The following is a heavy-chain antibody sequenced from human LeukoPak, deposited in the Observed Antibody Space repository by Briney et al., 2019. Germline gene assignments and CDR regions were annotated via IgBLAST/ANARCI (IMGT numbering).Heavy chain of an antibody. CDR2: ISGSGVIT. J-gene: IGHJ4*02. Sequence: GGSLRLSCAASRFTFSSYAMSWVRQAPGKGLEWVSAISGSGVITYYAVSVKGRLNMSRDNSKNTLYLQMNSLRAEDTAVYYCAKEGYSSTWNADFDYWGQGTLVIVSS. CDR3: AKEGYSSTWNADFDY. V-gene: IGHV3-23*01. D-gene: IGHD6-13*01. CDR1: RFTFSSYA.